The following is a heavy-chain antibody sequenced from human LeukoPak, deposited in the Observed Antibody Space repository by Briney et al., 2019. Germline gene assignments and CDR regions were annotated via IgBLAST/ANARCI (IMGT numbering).Heavy chain of an antibody. V-gene: IGHV1-2*02. Sequence: AASVTVSCKASGYTFTGYYIHWVRQAPGQGLEWMGCINPKSGGTEYAQKFQGRVTMTRDTSISTAYMELSRLTSDDTAVYYCARDPIVWGKGTTVTISS. J-gene: IGHJ6*04. CDR3: ARDPIV. CDR1: GYTFTGYY. CDR2: INPKSGGT.